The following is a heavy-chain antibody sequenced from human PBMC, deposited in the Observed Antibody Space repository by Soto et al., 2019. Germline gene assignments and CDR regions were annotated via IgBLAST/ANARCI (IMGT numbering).Heavy chain of an antibody. Sequence: GASVKVSCKVSGYTLTDFSMHWVRQAPGKGLEWMGAFDPEDGETIYAQKFQDRVTMTEDTSTDTVYMELSGLRSEDTAIYYCATYTLFGAVIVPSEYWGQGTLVTVSS. CDR1: GYTLTDFS. D-gene: IGHD3-3*01. CDR2: FDPEDGET. CDR3: ATYTLFGAVIVPSEY. J-gene: IGHJ4*02. V-gene: IGHV1-24*01.